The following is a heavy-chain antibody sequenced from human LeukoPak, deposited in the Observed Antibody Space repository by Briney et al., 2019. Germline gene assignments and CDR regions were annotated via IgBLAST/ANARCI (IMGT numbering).Heavy chain of an antibody. CDR2: ISGSGGST. CDR3: ANGRGYSYRWGYYFDY. J-gene: IGHJ4*02. V-gene: IGHV3-23*01. CDR1: GFTFSSYA. D-gene: IGHD5-18*01. Sequence: GGSLRLSCAASGFTFSSYAMSWVRQAPGKGLEWVSAISGSGGSTYYADSVKGRFTISRDNSKNTLYLQMNSLRAEDTAVYYCANGRGYSYRWGYYFDYWGQGTLVTVSS.